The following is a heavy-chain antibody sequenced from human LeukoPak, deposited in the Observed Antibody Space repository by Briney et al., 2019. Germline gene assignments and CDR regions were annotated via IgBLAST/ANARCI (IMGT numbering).Heavy chain of an antibody. J-gene: IGHJ5*02. CDR1: GGSISSYY. D-gene: IGHD3-3*01. V-gene: IGHV4-4*07. Sequence: PSETLSLTCTVSGGSISSYYWSWIRQPAGKGLEWIGRIYTSGSTNYNPSLKSRVTISVDTSKNQFSLKLSSVTAADTAVYYCAREGYDFWTRNWFDPWGQGTLVTVSS. CDR2: IYTSGST. CDR3: AREGYDFWTRNWFDP.